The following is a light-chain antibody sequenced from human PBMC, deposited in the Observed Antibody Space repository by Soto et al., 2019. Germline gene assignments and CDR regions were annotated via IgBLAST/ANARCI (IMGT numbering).Light chain of an antibody. Sequence: QSVLTQPASVSGSPGQSITISCTGTSSDVGAYNSVSWYQQHPGKAPQLMIYGVSNRPSGVSNRFSGSKSGNTASLTISGLQAEDEADYYCSSYISSSTLVFGTGTKVTVL. CDR3: SSYISSSTLV. CDR2: GVS. V-gene: IGLV2-14*01. J-gene: IGLJ1*01. CDR1: SSDVGAYNS.